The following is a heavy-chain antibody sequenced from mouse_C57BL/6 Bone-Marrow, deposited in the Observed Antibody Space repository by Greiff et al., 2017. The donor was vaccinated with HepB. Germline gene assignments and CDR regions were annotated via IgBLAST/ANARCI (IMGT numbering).Heavy chain of an antibody. CDR2: ISYDGSN. D-gene: IGHD1-2*01. CDR3: ARGYYGFY. V-gene: IGHV3-6*01. Sequence: EVHLVESGPGLVKPSQSLSLTCSVTGYSITSGYYWNWIRQFPGNKLEWMGYISYDGSNNYNPSLKNRISITRDTSKNQFFLKLNSVTTEDTATYYCARGYYGFYWGQGTTLTVSS. CDR1: GYSITSGYY. J-gene: IGHJ2*01.